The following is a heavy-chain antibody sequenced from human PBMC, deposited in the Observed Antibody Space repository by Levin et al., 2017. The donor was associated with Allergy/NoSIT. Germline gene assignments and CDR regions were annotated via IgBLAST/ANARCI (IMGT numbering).Heavy chain of an antibody. CDR3: ARVGRAGVAGNAFDI. Sequence: GGSLRLSCAPSGFTFSIYWMTWVRQAPGKGLDWVAHIKHDGSDKYYADSVTGRFDISRDNARNSLYLQMNSLRVEDTAVYYCARVGRAGVAGNAFDIWGRGTIVTVSS. CDR2: IKHDGSDK. D-gene: IGHD6-19*01. J-gene: IGHJ3*02. CDR1: GFTFSIYW. V-gene: IGHV3-7*01.